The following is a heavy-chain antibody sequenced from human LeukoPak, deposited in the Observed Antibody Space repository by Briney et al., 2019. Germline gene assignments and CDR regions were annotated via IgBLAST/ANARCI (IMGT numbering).Heavy chain of an antibody. CDR3: ARDCSSTSGPRYYFDY. Sequence: VSVKVSCKASGYTFTSYYMHWVRQAPGQGLEWMGIINPSGGSTSYAQKFQGRVTMTRDTSTSTVYMELSSLRSEDTAVYYCARDCSSTSGPRYYFDYWGQGTLVTVSS. V-gene: IGHV1-46*01. J-gene: IGHJ4*02. CDR1: GYTFTSYY. D-gene: IGHD2-2*01. CDR2: INPSGGST.